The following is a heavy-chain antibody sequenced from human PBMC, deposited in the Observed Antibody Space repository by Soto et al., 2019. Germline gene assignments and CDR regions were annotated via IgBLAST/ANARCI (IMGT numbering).Heavy chain of an antibody. D-gene: IGHD1-20*01. Sequence: SGPTLGNPTQTLTLACTFSGFSLSNSGVGVGWIRQPPGKALEWLALIYWNDDKRYSPSLKSRLTITKDTSKNQGVLTMTNMDPVDKAIFFFQPVSGIRGWSPSLAYWGKGTLDTVS. CDR3: QPVSGIRGWSPSLAY. V-gene: IGHV2-5*01. CDR1: GFSLSNSGVG. J-gene: IGHJ4*02. CDR2: IYWNDDK.